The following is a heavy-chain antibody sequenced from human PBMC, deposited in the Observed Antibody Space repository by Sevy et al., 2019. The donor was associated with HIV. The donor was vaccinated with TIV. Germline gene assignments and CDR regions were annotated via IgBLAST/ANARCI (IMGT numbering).Heavy chain of an antibody. D-gene: IGHD3-22*01. CDR2: IIPIFGTA. CDR1: GGTFSSYA. J-gene: IGHJ4*02. V-gene: IGHV1-69*06. CDR3: AREALPSYYDSSGYYRFDY. Sequence: ASVKVSCKASGGTFSSYAISWVRQAPGQGLEWMGGIIPIFGTANYAQKFQGRVTITADKSTSTAYMELSSLRSEDTAVYYCAREALPSYYDSSGYYRFDYWGQRTLVTVSS.